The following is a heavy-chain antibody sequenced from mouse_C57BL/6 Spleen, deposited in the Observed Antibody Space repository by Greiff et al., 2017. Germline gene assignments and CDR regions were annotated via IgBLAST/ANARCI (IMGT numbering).Heavy chain of an antibody. J-gene: IGHJ2*01. CDR2: IDPANGNT. Sequence: EVKLQESVAALVRPGASVKLSCTASGFNIQNTYMHWVKQRPEQSLEWIGRIDPANGNTKYAPKFQGKATITADTSSNTAYLQLSSLTSEDTAIYYCSREGITPVVGYFGRWCQGATLTISS. D-gene: IGHD1-1*01. CDR3: SREGITPVVGYFGR. V-gene: IGHV14-3*01. CDR1: GFNIQNTY.